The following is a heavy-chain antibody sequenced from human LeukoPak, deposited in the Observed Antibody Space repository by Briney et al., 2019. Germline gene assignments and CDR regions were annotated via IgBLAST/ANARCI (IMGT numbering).Heavy chain of an antibody. J-gene: IGHJ4*02. D-gene: IGHD3-10*01. Sequence: QSGGSLRPSCAASGFTFSSYEMSWVRQAPGKGLEWVSYISSSGSTIYYADSVKGRFTSSRDNVKNSLYLQMNSLRAEDTAVYYCVRQHYYGSGSYLWAPDYWGQGTLVTVSS. CDR1: GFTFSSYE. CDR2: ISSSGSTI. CDR3: VRQHYYGSGSYLWAPDY. V-gene: IGHV3-48*03.